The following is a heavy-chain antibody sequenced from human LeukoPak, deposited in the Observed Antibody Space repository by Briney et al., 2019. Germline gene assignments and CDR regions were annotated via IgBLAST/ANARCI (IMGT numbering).Heavy chain of an antibody. J-gene: IGHJ4*02. CDR1: GGSLGTFY. V-gene: IGHV4-4*07. CDR2: IHPTGST. Sequence: SETLSLTCTVSGGSLGTFYWSWIRQSADKGLEYIGRIHPTGSTNYKPSLKSRVTMSIDTSKNQFSMTLQFVTAADMAVYFCARAHSGFYLDAWGQGALVTVSS. CDR3: ARAHSGFYLDA. D-gene: IGHD3-22*01.